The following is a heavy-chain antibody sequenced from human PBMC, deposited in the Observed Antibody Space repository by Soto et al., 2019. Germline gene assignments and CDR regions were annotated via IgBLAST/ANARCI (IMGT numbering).Heavy chain of an antibody. V-gene: IGHV3-30*18. CDR1: GFTFSSYG. CDR2: ISYDGSNK. J-gene: IGHJ6*02. Sequence: LRLSCAASGFTFSSYGMHWVRQAPGKGLEWVAVISYDGSNKYYADSVKGRFTISRDNSKNTLYLQMNSLRAEDTAVYYCAKAFTMIVVVITPLDVWGQGTTVTVSS. CDR3: AKAFTMIVVVITPLDV. D-gene: IGHD3-22*01.